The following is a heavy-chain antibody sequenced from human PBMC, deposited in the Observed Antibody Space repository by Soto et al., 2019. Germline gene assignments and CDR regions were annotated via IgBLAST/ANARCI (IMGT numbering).Heavy chain of an antibody. CDR1: GFTFSNYD. CDR2: IGTAGAT. D-gene: IGHD5-12*01. CDR3: VRDLGFSGYVAYGMDV. J-gene: IGHJ6*02. V-gene: IGHV3-13*01. Sequence: EVQLVESGGRLIHPGGSLRLSCEASGFTFSNYDMHWVRQPTGKGLEWVSSIGTAGATYYPASVKGRFTVSRENAKNSLYLQLNSASYDDTALYYCVRDLGFSGYVAYGMDVWGHGTTVTFSS.